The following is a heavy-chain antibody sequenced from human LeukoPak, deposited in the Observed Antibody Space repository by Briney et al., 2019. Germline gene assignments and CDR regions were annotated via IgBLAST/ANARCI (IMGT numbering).Heavy chain of an antibody. CDR2: IYYSGST. D-gene: IGHD3-10*01. J-gene: IGHJ4*02. V-gene: IGHV4-31*03. CDR3: ASSHGSGSSRSSTAY. Sequence: SQTLSLTCTVSGGSISSGGYYWSWIRQHPGKGLEWVGYIYYSGSTYYNPSLKSRVTISVDTSKNQFSLKLSSVTAADTAVYYCASSHGSGSSRSSTAYWGQGTLVTVSS. CDR1: GGSISSGGYY.